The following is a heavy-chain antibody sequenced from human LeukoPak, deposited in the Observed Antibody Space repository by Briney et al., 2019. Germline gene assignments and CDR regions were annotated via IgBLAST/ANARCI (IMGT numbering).Heavy chain of an antibody. Sequence: SVKVSCKASGGTFSSYAISWVRQARGQGLEWMGGIIPIFGTANYAQKFQGRVTITTDESTSTAYMELSSLRSEDTAVYYCARANIVVVPAAMISHYYYYYMDVWGKGTTITVYS. V-gene: IGHV1-69*05. CDR1: GGTFSSYA. J-gene: IGHJ6*03. CDR2: IIPIFGTA. CDR3: ARANIVVVPAAMISHYYYYYMDV. D-gene: IGHD2-2*01.